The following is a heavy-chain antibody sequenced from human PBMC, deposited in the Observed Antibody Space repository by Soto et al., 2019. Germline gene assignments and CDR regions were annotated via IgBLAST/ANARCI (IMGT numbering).Heavy chain of an antibody. CDR3: ASWLLREHAFDI. D-gene: IGHD2-15*01. Sequence: VGSLRLSCAASGFTFSGKKYLTWVRQAPGKGLEWVSGLYSTYGTYYADSVKGRFSTSKDNSKNTFYLQLNSLRPDDTAVYYCASWLLREHAFDIWGLGTMGTVS. CDR1: GFTFSGKKY. V-gene: IGHV3-53*01. CDR2: LYSTYGT. J-gene: IGHJ3*02.